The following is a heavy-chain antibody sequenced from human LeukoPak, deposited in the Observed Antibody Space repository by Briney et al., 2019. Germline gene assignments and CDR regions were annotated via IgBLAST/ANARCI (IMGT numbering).Heavy chain of an antibody. V-gene: IGHV1-8*01. D-gene: IGHD1-26*01. Sequence: ASVKVSCKASGYTFTSYDINWVRQATGQGLEWMGWMNPNSGNTGYAQKLQGRVTMTTDTSTSTAYMELRSLRSDDTAVYYCARERYSGSYYWFDPWGQGTLVTVSS. CDR2: MNPNSGNT. CDR3: ARERYSGSYYWFDP. J-gene: IGHJ5*02. CDR1: GYTFTSYD.